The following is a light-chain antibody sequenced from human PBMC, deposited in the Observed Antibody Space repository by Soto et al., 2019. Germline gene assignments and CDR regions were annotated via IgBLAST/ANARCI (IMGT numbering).Light chain of an antibody. J-gene: IGKJ5*01. CDR1: QSVSRY. V-gene: IGKV3-20*01. CDR3: QQYGSSPIT. CDR2: DAS. Sequence: ERVMTQSPATLSVSPGERATLSCRSSQSVSRYVAWYQQKPGQAPRLIISDASGRATGIPDRFSGSGSETDFTLTINRLEPEDFAVYFCQQYGSSPITFGQGTRLEIK.